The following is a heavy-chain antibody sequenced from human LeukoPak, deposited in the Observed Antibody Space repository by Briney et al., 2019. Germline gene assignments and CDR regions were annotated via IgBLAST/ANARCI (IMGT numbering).Heavy chain of an antibody. CDR1: GFTFSSYS. Sequence: PGGSLRLSCAASGFTFSSYSINWVRQAPGKGLEWVSSISSSSSYIYYADSVKGRFTISRDNAKNSLYLQMNSLRGDDTAVYYCARGSVAGRQRAPPKEWFDPWGQGTLVTVSS. CDR3: ARGSVAGRQRAPPKEWFDP. CDR2: ISSSSSYI. D-gene: IGHD6-6*01. J-gene: IGHJ5*02. V-gene: IGHV3-21*01.